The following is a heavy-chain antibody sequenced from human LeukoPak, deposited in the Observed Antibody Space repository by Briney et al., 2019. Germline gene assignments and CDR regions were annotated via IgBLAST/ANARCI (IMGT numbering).Heavy chain of an antibody. D-gene: IGHD4-11*01. V-gene: IGHV4-30-4*08. CDR1: GGSVSNDDYY. Sequence: PSGTLSLTCTVSGGSVSNDDYYWNWIRQPPGKGLEWIGYIDYIGNTAYNPSLKTRLTISIDTSENQFSLKLSSVTAADTAVYYCVRGLPFDYWGQGTLVTVSS. CDR3: VRGLPFDY. CDR2: IDYIGNT. J-gene: IGHJ4*02.